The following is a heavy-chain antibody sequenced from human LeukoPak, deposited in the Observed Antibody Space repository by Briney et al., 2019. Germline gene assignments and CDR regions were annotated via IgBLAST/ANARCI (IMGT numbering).Heavy chain of an antibody. Sequence: SETLSLTCTVSGGSISSYYWSWIRQPPGKGLEWIGYIYYSGSTNYNPSLKSRVTISVDTSKNQFSLRLSSVNAADTAVYYCARQYYDFWSDPNPYWFDPWGQGTLVTVSS. J-gene: IGHJ5*02. CDR3: ARQYYDFWSDPNPYWFDP. V-gene: IGHV4-59*01. CDR1: GGSISSYY. CDR2: IYYSGST. D-gene: IGHD3-3*01.